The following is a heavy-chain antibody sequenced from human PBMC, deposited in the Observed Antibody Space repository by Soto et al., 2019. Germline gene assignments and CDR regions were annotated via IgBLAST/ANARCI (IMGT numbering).Heavy chain of an antibody. CDR3: ARRYGGNFDY. V-gene: IGHV4-59*01. D-gene: IGHD3-16*01. CDR2: IYYSGST. CDR1: GGSISSYY. J-gene: IGHJ4*02. Sequence: PSETLSLTCTVSGGSISSYYWSWIRQPPGKGLEWIGYIYYSGSTNYNPCLKSRVTISVDTSKNQFSLKLSSVTAADTAVYYCARRYGGNFDYWGQGTLVTVSS.